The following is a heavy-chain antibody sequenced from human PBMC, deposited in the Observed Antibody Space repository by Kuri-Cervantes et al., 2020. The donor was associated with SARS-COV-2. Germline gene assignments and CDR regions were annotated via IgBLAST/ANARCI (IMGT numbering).Heavy chain of an antibody. CDR3: ARVGARGLDF. CDR1: GGSFSGYY. D-gene: IGHD1-26*01. CDR2: INHSGST. V-gene: IGHV4-34*01. J-gene: IGHJ4*02. Sequence: GSLRLSCAVYGGSFSGYYRSWIRQPPGKGLEWIGEINHSGSTNYNPSLKSRVTISVDTSKTQFSLKLSSVTAADTAVYYCARVGARGLDFWGQGTLVTVSS.